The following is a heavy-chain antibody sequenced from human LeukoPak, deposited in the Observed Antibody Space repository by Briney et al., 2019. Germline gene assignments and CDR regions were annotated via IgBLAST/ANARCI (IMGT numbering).Heavy chain of an antibody. CDR2: IYHSGSA. J-gene: IGHJ4*02. D-gene: IGHD4-17*01. Sequence: SETLSLTCTVSGGSISSGTYYWGWIRQPPGKGLEWIGSIYHSGSAYYNPSLKSRVTISVDTSKNQFSLKLCSVTAADTAVYYCASAITVTTDYWGQGTLVTVS. CDR1: GGSISSGTYY. CDR3: ASAITVTTDY. V-gene: IGHV4-39*07.